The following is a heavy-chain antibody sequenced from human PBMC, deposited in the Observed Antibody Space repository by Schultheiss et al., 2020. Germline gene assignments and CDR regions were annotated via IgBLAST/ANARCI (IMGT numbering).Heavy chain of an antibody. V-gene: IGHV1-8*01. CDR2: MNPNSGNT. J-gene: IGHJ6*02. CDR3: ARGSVSWYEENYYYYGMDV. Sequence: ASVKVSCKASGYTFTSYDINWVRQATGQGLEWMGWMNPNSGNTGYAQKFQGRVTMTRNTSISTAYMELSSLRSEDTAVYYCARGSVSWYEENYYYYGMDVWGQGTTVTVSS. CDR1: GYTFTSYD. D-gene: IGHD6-13*01.